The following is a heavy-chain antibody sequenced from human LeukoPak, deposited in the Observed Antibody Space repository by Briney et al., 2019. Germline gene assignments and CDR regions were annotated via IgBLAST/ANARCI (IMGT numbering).Heavy chain of an antibody. CDR3: TTTYIVASTRKFGDY. D-gene: IGHD5-12*01. V-gene: IGHV3-15*01. Sequence: PGGSLRLSCAASGFIFSNSWMNWVRQAPGKGLEWVGRIKSKTEGGTTDYAAPVKGRFTISRYDSQNTVDPQISSLTAEDTAMYFCTTTYIVASTRKFGDYWGQGTLVVVSS. CDR2: IKSKTEGGTT. CDR1: GFIFSNSW. J-gene: IGHJ4*02.